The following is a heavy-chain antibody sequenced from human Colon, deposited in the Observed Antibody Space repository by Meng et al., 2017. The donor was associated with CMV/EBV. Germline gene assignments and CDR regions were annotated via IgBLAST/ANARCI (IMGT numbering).Heavy chain of an antibody. D-gene: IGHD3-9*01. CDR2: ISSSSTYI. CDR1: FTFISYS. CDR3: ARAPYDTLTGYSRYFDL. Sequence: FTFISYSMSWVRQAQGKVLEWVSGISSSSTYIFYADSVKGRFVISRDDAKNSLFLQMTTVRAEDTAVYYCARAPYDTLTGYSRYFDLWGHGTLVTVSS. V-gene: IGHV3-21*04. J-gene: IGHJ2*01.